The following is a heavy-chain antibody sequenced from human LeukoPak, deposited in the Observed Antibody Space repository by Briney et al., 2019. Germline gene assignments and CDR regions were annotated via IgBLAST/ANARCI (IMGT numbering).Heavy chain of an antibody. V-gene: IGHV1-8*01. CDR1: GYTFTSYD. CDR3: ARAGGYCGRISCPYYFDY. Sequence: ASVKVSCKASGYTFTSYDIHWVRQATGQGLEWMGWMNPNSGNTGYAQKFRGRVTMTRNTSISTAYMELSSLRSEDTAVYYCARAGGYCGRISCPYYFDYWGQGSLVAVS. CDR2: MNPNSGNT. D-gene: IGHD2-15*01. J-gene: IGHJ4*02.